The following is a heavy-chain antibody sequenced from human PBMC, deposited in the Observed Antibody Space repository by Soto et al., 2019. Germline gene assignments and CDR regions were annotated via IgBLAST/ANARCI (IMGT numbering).Heavy chain of an antibody. CDR3: AKDLRVAGIGAFDI. V-gene: IGHV3-23*01. J-gene: IGHJ3*02. CDR1: GFTFSSYA. CDR2: ISGSGGST. Sequence: GSLRLSCAASGFTFSSYAMGWVPQAPGKGLEWVSAISGSGGSTYYADSVKGRFTISRDNSKNTLYLQMNSLRAEDTAVYYCAKDLRVAGIGAFDIWGQGTMVTVSS. D-gene: IGHD2-15*01.